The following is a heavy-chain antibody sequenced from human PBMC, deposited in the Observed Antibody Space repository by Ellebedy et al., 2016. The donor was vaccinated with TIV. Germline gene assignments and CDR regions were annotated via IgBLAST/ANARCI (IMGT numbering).Heavy chain of an antibody. V-gene: IGHV3-7*01. D-gene: IGHD5-18*01. CDR2: IKPDETEK. CDR1: GFTFSSHW. Sequence: GGSLRLXXTASGFTFSSHWMGWVRQAPGKGLEWVANIKPDETEKYYAASVKGRFTISRDNAKNSLYLELNSLRAEDTALYYCAGYGWPANFDYWGQGTLVTVSS. J-gene: IGHJ4*02. CDR3: AGYGWPANFDY.